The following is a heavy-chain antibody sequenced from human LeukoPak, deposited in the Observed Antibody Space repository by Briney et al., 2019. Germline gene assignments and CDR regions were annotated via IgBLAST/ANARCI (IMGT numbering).Heavy chain of an antibody. CDR2: ISAYSGNT. V-gene: IGHV1-18*01. Sequence: PAVKVSRKASGYTFTSYSISWVRQAPGQGLEWMAWISAYSGNTEYAETIQGRVTMTTDTSTSPAYMELRSIRSDDTAVYDCARDAVSSVTAGGIDYWGQGTLVTVSS. J-gene: IGHJ4*02. D-gene: IGHD2-21*02. CDR3: ARDAVSSVTAGGIDY. CDR1: GYTFTSYS.